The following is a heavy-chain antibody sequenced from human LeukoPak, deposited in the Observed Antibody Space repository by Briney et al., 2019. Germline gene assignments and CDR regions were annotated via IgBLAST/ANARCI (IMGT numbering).Heavy chain of an antibody. CDR1: GYSFTSYW. J-gene: IGHJ5*02. D-gene: IGHD2-15*01. CDR2: IYPGDSDT. CDR3: ARQGWAPSRENWFDP. Sequence: GEPLKISCKGSGYSFTSYWIGWVRQMPGKGLEWMGIIYPGDSDTRYSPSFQGQVTISADKSISTAYLQWSSLKASDTAMYYCARQGWAPSRENWFDPWGQGTLVTVSS. V-gene: IGHV5-51*01.